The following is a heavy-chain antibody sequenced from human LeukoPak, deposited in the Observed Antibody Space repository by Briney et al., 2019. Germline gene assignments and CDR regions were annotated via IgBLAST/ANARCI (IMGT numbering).Heavy chain of an antibody. Sequence: ASVKVSCKVSGHTPSDLSMHWVRQAPGKGLEWMGGFDPENGKTVYAKKFQGGVTLTEDTSRDTGYMEVSSLRSEDTAVYYCGTKRWAAAGPIDFWGQGTLVTVSS. CDR1: GHTPSDLS. CDR2: FDPENGKT. V-gene: IGHV1-24*01. J-gene: IGHJ4*02. CDR3: GTKRWAAAGPIDF. D-gene: IGHD6-13*01.